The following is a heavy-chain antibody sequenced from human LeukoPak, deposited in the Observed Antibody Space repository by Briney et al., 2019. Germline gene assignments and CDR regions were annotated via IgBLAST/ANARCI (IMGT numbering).Heavy chain of an antibody. Sequence: GGSLRLSCAASGFTFSSYSMNWVRQAPGKGLEWVSSISSSSSYIYYADSVKGRFTISRDNAKNSLYLQMNSLRAEDTAVYYCARRLWAPLPSDTAMGLIDYYYMDVWGKGTTVTVSS. J-gene: IGHJ6*03. CDR1: GFTFSSYS. CDR3: ARRLWAPLPSDTAMGLIDYYYMDV. V-gene: IGHV3-21*01. D-gene: IGHD5-18*01. CDR2: ISSSSSYI.